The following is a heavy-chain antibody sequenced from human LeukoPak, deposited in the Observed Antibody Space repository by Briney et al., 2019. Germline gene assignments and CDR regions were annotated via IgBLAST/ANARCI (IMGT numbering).Heavy chain of an antibody. J-gene: IGHJ4*02. CDR3: AKDQLRYYYGSGSLAPFDY. CDR1: GFTFSSYG. D-gene: IGHD3-10*01. Sequence: GGSLRLSCAASGFTFSSYGMHWVRQAPGKGLEWVAFIRYDGSNKYYADSVKGRFTISRDNSKNTLYLQMNSLRAEDTAVYYCAKDQLRYYYGSGSLAPFDYWGQGTLVTVSS. CDR2: IRYDGSNK. V-gene: IGHV3-30*02.